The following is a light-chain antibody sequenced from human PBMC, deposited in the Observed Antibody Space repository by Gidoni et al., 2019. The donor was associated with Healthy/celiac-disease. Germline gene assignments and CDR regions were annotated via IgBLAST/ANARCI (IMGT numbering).Light chain of an antibody. CDR1: SSNIGAGYD. CDR2: GNS. Sequence: QSVLTQPPSVSGPPGQRVTISCTGSSSNIGAGYDVHWYQQLPGTAPKPLIYGNSNRPSGVPDRFSGSKSGTSASLAITGLQAEDEADYYCQSYDSSLSVYVVFGGGTKLTVL. J-gene: IGLJ2*01. CDR3: QSYDSSLSVYVV. V-gene: IGLV1-40*01.